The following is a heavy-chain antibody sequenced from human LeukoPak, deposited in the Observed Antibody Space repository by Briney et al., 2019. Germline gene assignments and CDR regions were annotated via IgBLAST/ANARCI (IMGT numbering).Heavy chain of an antibody. J-gene: IGHJ4*02. Sequence: PGGSLRLSCAASGFTFSAYSMIWVRQAPGKGLEWVSYSSTTGNTIYYADSVKGRFTISRDNAKNSLYLQMNSLRAEDTAVYYCATRPGGGYCSSTSCYATFDSWGQGTLVTVSS. CDR2: SSTTGNTI. D-gene: IGHD2-2*01. CDR1: GFTFSAYS. V-gene: IGHV3-48*04. CDR3: ATRPGGGYCSSTSCYATFDS.